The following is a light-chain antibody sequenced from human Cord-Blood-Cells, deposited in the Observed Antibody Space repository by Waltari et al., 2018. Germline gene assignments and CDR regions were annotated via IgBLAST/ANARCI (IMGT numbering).Light chain of an antibody. V-gene: IGKV1-27*01. Sequence: DIQMTQSPSSLPAAVGDRATITCRASQGISNYLAWYQQKPGKVPKLLIYAASTLQSGVPSRFSGSGAGTDVTLTISSLQPEDVATYYCRKYNSAPVNFGPGTKVDIK. CDR2: AAS. CDR1: QGISNY. J-gene: IGKJ3*01. CDR3: RKYNSAPVN.